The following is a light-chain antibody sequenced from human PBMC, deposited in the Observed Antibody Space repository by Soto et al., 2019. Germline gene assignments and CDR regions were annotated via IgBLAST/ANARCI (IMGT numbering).Light chain of an antibody. Sequence: EIVLTQSPGTLSLSPGERATLSCRASQIVSTSYIAWYHQKPGQAPRLLIYSASNRATGIPDRFSGSGSGTDFTLTISRLEPEDFAMYYCQQYGSSPPYTFGQGTKLEIK. CDR1: QIVSTSY. CDR3: QQYGSSPPYT. V-gene: IGKV3-20*01. CDR2: SAS. J-gene: IGKJ2*01.